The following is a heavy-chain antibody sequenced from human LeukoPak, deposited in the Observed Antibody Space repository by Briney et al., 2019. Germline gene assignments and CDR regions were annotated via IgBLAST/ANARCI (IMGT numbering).Heavy chain of an antibody. CDR3: AKDLKSMVRGACMDA. Sequence: GGSLRLSCAASGFTFSSYWMHWVRQAPGKGLEWVAVITYDGYYKYYADSVKGRFTISSDNSKNTLFLQMNSLRAEDTAVYYCAKDLKSMVRGACMDAWGQGTTVTVSS. CDR2: ITYDGYYK. J-gene: IGHJ6*02. V-gene: IGHV3-30*18. CDR1: GFTFSSYW. D-gene: IGHD3-10*01.